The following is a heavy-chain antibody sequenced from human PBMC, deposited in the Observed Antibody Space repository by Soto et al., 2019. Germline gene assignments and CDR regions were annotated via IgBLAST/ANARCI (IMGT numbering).Heavy chain of an antibody. CDR3: AMEYCSSTSCYRDY. Sequence: QFQLLQSGAEVKKPGSSVKVSCTASGGTFSSYTISWVRQAPGQGLEWMGRIIPIRGIANYAQKFQGRVTITADKSTSTAYMELSSLRSEDTAVYYCAMEYCSSTSCYRDYWGQGTLVTVSS. CDR2: IIPIRGIA. CDR1: GGTFSSYT. V-gene: IGHV1-69*02. J-gene: IGHJ4*02. D-gene: IGHD2-2*02.